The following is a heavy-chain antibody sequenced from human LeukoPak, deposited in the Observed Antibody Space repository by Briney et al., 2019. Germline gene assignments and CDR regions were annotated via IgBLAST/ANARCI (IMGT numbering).Heavy chain of an antibody. D-gene: IGHD3-22*01. CDR3: ARDADTSEFFSWLDL. CDR1: GFTFSSYS. V-gene: IGHV3-48*01. Sequence: GGSLRLSCAASGFTFSSYSMNWVRQAPGKGLEWVSYISSSSSTIYYADSVKGRFTISRDNSKNTLYLQMTTLRAEDTAVYYCARDADTSEFFSWLDLWSQGTLVTVSS. CDR2: ISSSSSTI. J-gene: IGHJ5*02.